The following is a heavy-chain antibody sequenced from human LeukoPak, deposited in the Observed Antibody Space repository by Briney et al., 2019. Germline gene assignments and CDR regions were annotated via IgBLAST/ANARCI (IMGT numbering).Heavy chain of an antibody. CDR1: DGSIINNNHY. Sequence: SETLSLTCTVSDGSIINNNHYWGWTRQPPGKGLEWIGSISYSGGTAYNPSLRSRVAISVDTSKNQFSLKVNSVTAADTAVYYCAREVEYCDSSGYRPHAFDIWGQGTLVTVSS. J-gene: IGHJ3*02. D-gene: IGHD3-22*01. CDR2: ISYSGGT. CDR3: AREVEYCDSSGYRPHAFDI. V-gene: IGHV4-39*02.